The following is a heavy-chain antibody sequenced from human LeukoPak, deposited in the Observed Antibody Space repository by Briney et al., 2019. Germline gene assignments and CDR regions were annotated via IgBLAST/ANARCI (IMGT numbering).Heavy chain of an antibody. CDR2: IYYSGST. CDR1: GGSIGSSSYY. V-gene: IGHV4-39*02. Sequence: PSETLSLTCTVSGGSIGSSSYYWGWIRQPPGKGLEWIGNIYYSGSTYFNPSLKSRVTISVDTSKNQFSLRLSAVTAADTAVYYCARDLGASGHGYWGQGTLVTVSS. CDR3: ARDLGASGHGY. J-gene: IGHJ4*02. D-gene: IGHD1-26*01.